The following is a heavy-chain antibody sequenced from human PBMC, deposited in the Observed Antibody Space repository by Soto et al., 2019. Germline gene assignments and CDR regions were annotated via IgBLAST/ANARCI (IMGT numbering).Heavy chain of an antibody. V-gene: IGHV3-15*07. CDR3: TTDYYYDSSGYYSDY. D-gene: IGHD3-22*01. J-gene: IGHJ4*02. CDR2: IKSKTDGGTT. Sequence: GVSLRLSCAASGFTFSNAWMNWVRQAPGKGLEWVGRIKSKTDGGTTDYAAPVKGRFTISRDDSKNTLYLQMNSLKTEDTAVYYCTTDYYYDSSGYYSDYWGQGTLVTVSS. CDR1: GFTFSNAW.